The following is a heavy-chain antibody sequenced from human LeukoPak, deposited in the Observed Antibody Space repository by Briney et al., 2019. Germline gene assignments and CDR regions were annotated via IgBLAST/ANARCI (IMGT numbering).Heavy chain of an antibody. V-gene: IGHV4-59*01. CDR1: GGSISSYY. Sequence: SETLSLTCTVSGGSISSYYWSWIRQPPGKGLEWIGHIYYSGSTNYNPSLKSRLTISIDTSKNQFSLRLSSVTAADTAVYYCARLSMIRDYWGQGTLVTVSS. CDR3: ARLSMIRDY. CDR2: IYYSGST. D-gene: IGHD2/OR15-2a*01. J-gene: IGHJ4*02.